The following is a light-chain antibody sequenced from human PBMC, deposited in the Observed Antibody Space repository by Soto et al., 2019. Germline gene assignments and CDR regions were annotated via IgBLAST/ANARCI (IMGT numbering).Light chain of an antibody. V-gene: IGLV2-14*01. CDR3: SSYTSISTRV. CDR2: EVS. Sequence: QSALTQPASVSGSPGQSITISCTGTSSDVGSYNYVSWYQQHPGKAPKLMIYEVSNRPSGVSNRFSGSGNTASLTISGLQAEDEANYYCSSYTSISTRVFGGATNLTVL. J-gene: IGLJ3*02. CDR1: SSDVGSYNY.